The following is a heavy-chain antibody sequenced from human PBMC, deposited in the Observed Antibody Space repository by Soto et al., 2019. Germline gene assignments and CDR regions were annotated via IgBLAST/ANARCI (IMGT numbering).Heavy chain of an antibody. CDR2: IWYDGSNK. CDR3: ARDVGSSGYYAYYYYGMDV. Sequence: QVQLVESGGGVVQPGRSLRLSCAASGFTFSSYGMHWVRQAPGKGLEWVAVIWYDGSNKYYADSVKGRFTISRDNSKNTRYLQMNSLRAEDTAVYYCARDVGSSGYYAYYYYGMDVWGQGTTVTVSS. J-gene: IGHJ6*02. V-gene: IGHV3-33*01. CDR1: GFTFSSYG. D-gene: IGHD3-22*01.